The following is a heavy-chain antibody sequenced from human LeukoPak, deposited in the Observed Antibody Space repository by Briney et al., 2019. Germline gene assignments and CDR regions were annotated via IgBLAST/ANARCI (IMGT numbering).Heavy chain of an antibody. V-gene: IGHV1-24*01. CDR3: ATPSQEGPGYYYYGMVV. CDR1: GNTLTELS. J-gene: IGHJ6*02. D-gene: IGHD1-14*01. Sequence: ASVKVSCKVSGNTLTELSMHWVRQAPGKGLEWMGRFDPEDGETIYAQKFQGRVAMTEDTSTDTAYMELSSLRSEDTAVYYCATPSQEGPGYYYYGMVVWGQGTSVTVSS. CDR2: FDPEDGET.